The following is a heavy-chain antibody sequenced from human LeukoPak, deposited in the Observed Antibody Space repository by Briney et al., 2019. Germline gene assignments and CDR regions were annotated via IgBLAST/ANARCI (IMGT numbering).Heavy chain of an antibody. CDR3: ARDRVSGSGSIDY. CDR1: GFTFSSHG. D-gene: IGHD3-10*01. CDR2: ITGNSNYI. Sequence: PGGSLRLSCAASGFTFSSHGMHWVRQATGKGLEWVSFITGNSNYIYYADSVKGRFTISRDNAKNSLYLQMNSLRVEDTAVYYCARDRVSGSGSIDYWGQGTLVTVSS. V-gene: IGHV3-21*01. J-gene: IGHJ4*02.